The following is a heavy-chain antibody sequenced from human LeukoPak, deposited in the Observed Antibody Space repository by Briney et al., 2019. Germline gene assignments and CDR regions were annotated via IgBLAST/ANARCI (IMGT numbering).Heavy chain of an antibody. J-gene: IGHJ3*02. CDR2: IIPIFGTA. D-gene: IGHD2-15*01. V-gene: IGHV1-69*01. CDR3: ARVCSGGSCYLRDAFDI. CDR1: GGTFSSYA. Sequence: SVKVSCKASGGTFSSYAISWVRQAPGQGLEWMGGIIPIFGTANYAQKFQGRVTITADESTSTAYMELSSLRSEDTAVYYCARVCSGGSCYLRDAFDIWDQGTMVTVSS.